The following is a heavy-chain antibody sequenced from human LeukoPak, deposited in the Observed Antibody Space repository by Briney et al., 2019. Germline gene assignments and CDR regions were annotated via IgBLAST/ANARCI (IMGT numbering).Heavy chain of an antibody. J-gene: IGHJ4*02. CDR3: ARGNKYDFDY. CDR1: GFTFSDYY. Sequence: GGSLRLSCAASGFTFSDYYMNWIRQAPGKXLXWVSYISXSGSTIHYADSLEGRFTISRDNAENSLYLQMNSLRAEDTAVYYCARGNKYDFDYWGQGTLVTVSS. CDR2: ISXSGSTI. D-gene: IGHD3/OR15-3a*01. V-gene: IGHV3-11*04.